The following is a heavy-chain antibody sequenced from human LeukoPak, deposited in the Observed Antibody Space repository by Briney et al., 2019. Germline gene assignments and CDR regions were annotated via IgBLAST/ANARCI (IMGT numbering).Heavy chain of an antibody. CDR3: ARDLDYGGNGAFDI. Sequence: GGSLRLSCVASGFTVSSNYMSWVRQAPGKGLEWVSVIYSGGSTYYADSVKGRFTISRDNSKNTLYLQMNSLRAEDTAVYYCARDLDYGGNGAFDIWGQGTMVTVSS. D-gene: IGHD4-23*01. V-gene: IGHV3-53*01. J-gene: IGHJ3*02. CDR2: IYSGGST. CDR1: GFTVSSNY.